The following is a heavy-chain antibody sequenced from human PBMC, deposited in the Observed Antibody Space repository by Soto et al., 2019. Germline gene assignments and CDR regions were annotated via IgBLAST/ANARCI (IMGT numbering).Heavy chain of an antibody. CDR1: GFTFSSYA. Sequence: PGGSLRLSCAASGFTFSSYAMSWVRQAPGKGLEWVSAISGSGGSTYYADSVKGRFTISRDNSKNTLYLQMNSLRAEDTAVYYCSKCYGDHPYRMDFWGKGTTVTGSS. J-gene: IGHJ6*04. CDR2: ISGSGGST. D-gene: IGHD4-17*01. CDR3: SKCYGDHPYRMDF. V-gene: IGHV3-23*01.